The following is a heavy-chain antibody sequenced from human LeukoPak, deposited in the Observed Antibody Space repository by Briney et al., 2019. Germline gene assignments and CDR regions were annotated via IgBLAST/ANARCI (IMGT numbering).Heavy chain of an antibody. D-gene: IGHD1-26*01. CDR3: ARDWEMTRILTYYYGMDV. J-gene: IGHJ6*02. V-gene: IGHV3-74*01. Sequence: LAGGSLRLSCAASGFTVSSDYMSWVRQAPWKGLVWVSRINSDGSSTNYADSVKGRFTISRDNAKNTLYLQMNSLRAEDTAVYYCARDWEMTRILTYYYGMDVWGQGTTVTVSS. CDR2: INSDGSST. CDR1: GFTVSSDY.